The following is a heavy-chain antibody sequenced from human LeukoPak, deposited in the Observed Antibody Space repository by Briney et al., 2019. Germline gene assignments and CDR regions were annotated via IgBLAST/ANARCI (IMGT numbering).Heavy chain of an antibody. D-gene: IGHD3-22*01. CDR1: GYTFTSYG. CDR3: ARDGTWGRYHYDSTGNDYYFDY. J-gene: IGHJ4*02. CDR2: LSPYNGNK. Sequence: ASVKVSCKASGYTFTSYGISWVRQAPGQGLERMGWLSPYNGNKNYAQKFQGRVTMTTDLSTSTAYMEVRSLRSDDTAVYHCARDGTWGRYHYDSTGNDYYFDYWGQGTLVTVSS. V-gene: IGHV1-18*01.